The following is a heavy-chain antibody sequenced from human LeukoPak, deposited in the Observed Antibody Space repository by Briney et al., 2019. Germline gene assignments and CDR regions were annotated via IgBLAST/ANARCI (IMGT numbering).Heavy chain of an antibody. V-gene: IGHV3-48*03. D-gene: IGHD3-22*01. CDR2: ITSSGNTI. Sequence: GGSLRLSCAASGFTFSNYEMNWVRQAPGKGLEWVSYITSSGNTIYYANSVKGRFTISRDNAKNSLYLQMNSLRAEDTAVYYCARDGGDYYDSSGYPFHHWGQGTLVTVSS. J-gene: IGHJ1*01. CDR3: ARDGGDYYDSSGYPFHH. CDR1: GFTFSNYE.